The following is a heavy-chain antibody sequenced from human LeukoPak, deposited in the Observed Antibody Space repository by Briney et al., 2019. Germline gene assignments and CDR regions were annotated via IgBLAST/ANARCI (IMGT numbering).Heavy chain of an antibody. V-gene: IGHV4-39*01. CDR1: GGSISSSSYY. J-gene: IGHJ4*02. D-gene: IGHD3-16*01. CDR3: AIDGRGGIREAEIG. Sequence: KSSETLSLTCTVSGGSISSSSYYWGWIRQPPGKGLEWIGSIYYSGSTYYNPSLKSRVTISVDTSKNQFSLKLSSVTAADTAVYYCAIDGRGGIREAEIGWGQGTPVTVSS. CDR2: IYYSGST.